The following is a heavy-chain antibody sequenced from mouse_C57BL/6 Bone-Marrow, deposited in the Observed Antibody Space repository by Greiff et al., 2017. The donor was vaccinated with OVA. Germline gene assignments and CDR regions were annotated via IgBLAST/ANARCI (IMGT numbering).Heavy chain of an antibody. Sequence: VKVVESGAELVKPGASVKISCKASGYAFSSYWMNWVKQRPGKGLEWIGQIYPGDGDTNYNGKFKGKATLTADKSSSTAYMQLSSLTSEDSAVYFCARGNYYGSRDYWGQGTTLTVSS. CDR2: IYPGDGDT. CDR3: ARGNYYGSRDY. D-gene: IGHD1-1*01. V-gene: IGHV1-80*01. J-gene: IGHJ2*01. CDR1: GYAFSSYW.